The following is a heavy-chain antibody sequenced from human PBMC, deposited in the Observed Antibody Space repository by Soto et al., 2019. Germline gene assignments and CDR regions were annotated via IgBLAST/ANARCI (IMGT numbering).Heavy chain of an antibody. J-gene: IGHJ6*02. Sequence: SETLSLTCAVYVGSFSGYYWSWIRQPPGKGLEWIGEINHSGSTNYNPSLKSRVTISVDTSKNQFSLKLSSVTAADTAVYYCARVDVLRYFDSIYYYYGMGVWGQGTTVTVSS. CDR1: VGSFSGYY. CDR3: ARVDVLRYFDSIYYYYGMGV. CDR2: INHSGST. V-gene: IGHV4-34*01. D-gene: IGHD3-9*01.